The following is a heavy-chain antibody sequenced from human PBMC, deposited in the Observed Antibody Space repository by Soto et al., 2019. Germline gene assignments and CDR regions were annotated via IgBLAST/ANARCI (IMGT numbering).Heavy chain of an antibody. CDR1: GDSIRNSGHY. CDR3: ARPATVAPPDAFQV. Sequence: QVHLQESGPRLVEPSETMSLTCTVSGDSIRNSGHYWGWVRQPPGKGLEWIGSVYYSGTSYRKPSLKSRLTMSVDTSKNQFSLKLTAVTAADTAIYYGARPATVAPPDAFQVWSQGALVTVSS. J-gene: IGHJ3*01. CDR2: VYYSGTS. D-gene: IGHD6-19*01. V-gene: IGHV4-39*01.